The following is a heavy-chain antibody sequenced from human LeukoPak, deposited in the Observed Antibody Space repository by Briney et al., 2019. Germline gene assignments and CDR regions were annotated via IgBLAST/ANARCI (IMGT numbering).Heavy chain of an antibody. CDR3: ARSPYYDILTGPIQG. CDR2: IYSGGSA. V-gene: IGHV3-53*01. CDR1: GFTVSSNY. Sequence: GGSLRLSCAASGFTVSSNYMSWVRQAPGKGLEWVSVIYSGGSAYYADSVKGRFTISRDNSKNTLYLQMNSLRAEDTAVYYCARSPYYDILTGPIQGWGQGTLVTVSS. D-gene: IGHD3-9*01. J-gene: IGHJ4*02.